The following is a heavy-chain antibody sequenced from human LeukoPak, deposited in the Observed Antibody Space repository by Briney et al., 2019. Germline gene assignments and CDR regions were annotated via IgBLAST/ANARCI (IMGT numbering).Heavy chain of an antibody. J-gene: IGHJ6*03. CDR3: ARDIWGSRAPVSDYYCYYMDV. V-gene: IGHV1-2*02. CDR2: INPNSGGT. CDR1: GYTFTGYY. Sequence: ASVKVSCKASGYTFTGYYMHWVRQAPGQGLEWMGWINPNSGGTNYAQKFQGRVTMTRDTSISTAYMELSRLRSDDTAVYYCARDIWGSRAPVSDYYCYYMDVWGKGTTVTVSS. D-gene: IGHD3-16*01.